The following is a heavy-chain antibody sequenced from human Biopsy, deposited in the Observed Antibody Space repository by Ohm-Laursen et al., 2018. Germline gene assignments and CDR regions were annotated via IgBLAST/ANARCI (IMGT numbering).Heavy chain of an antibody. CDR1: GFTFTSYE. CDR3: ARADPPLFYYGSGSSNWFDP. Sequence: GASVKVSCKTSGFTFTSYEINWVRQATGQGLEWMGWMNPDSGNTGYAQNFQGRVTMTRNTSISTAYMELSSLRSEDPAVYFCARADPPLFYYGSGSSNWFDPWGQGTLVTVSS. J-gene: IGHJ5*02. CDR2: MNPDSGNT. V-gene: IGHV1-8*01. D-gene: IGHD3-10*01.